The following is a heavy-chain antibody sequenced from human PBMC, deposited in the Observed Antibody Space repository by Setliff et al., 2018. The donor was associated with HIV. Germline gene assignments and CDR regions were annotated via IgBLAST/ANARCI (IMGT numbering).Heavy chain of an antibody. D-gene: IGHD3-10*01. CDR3: ADPPSGF. CDR2: VNPDGSEA. Sequence: PGGSLRLSCAASGFTFSKYWMSWVRQAPGKGLEWVASVNPDGSEASSVGSMKGRFTVSRDSAKNSLSLQMNSLRVEDTAIYYCADPPSGFWGQGTLVTVSS. J-gene: IGHJ4*02. CDR1: GFTFSKYW. V-gene: IGHV3-7*01.